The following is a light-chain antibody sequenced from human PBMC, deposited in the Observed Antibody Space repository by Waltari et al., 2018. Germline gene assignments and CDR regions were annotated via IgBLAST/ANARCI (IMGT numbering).Light chain of an antibody. J-gene: IGKJ2*01. Sequence: DIQMTQSPSTLSASVGDRVTITCRASQSISNWLAWYQQKPGKAPKVLIYKSFSLQSGVPSRFSGSGSETEFTLTISSLQPDEFATYYCQQYNSSPYTCGQGTTLEI. CDR3: QQYNSSPYT. V-gene: IGKV1-5*03. CDR1: QSISNW. CDR2: KSF.